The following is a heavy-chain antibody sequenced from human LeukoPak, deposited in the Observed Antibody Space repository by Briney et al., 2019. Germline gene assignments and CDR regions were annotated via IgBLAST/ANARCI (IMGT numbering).Heavy chain of an antibody. J-gene: IGHJ3*02. Sequence: PGGSLRLSCAASGFTFRNHWIHWVRQAPGKGLVWISRIDNDGSDTIYADSVKGRFTISRDNAKNTLYLQMNSLRAEDTAVYYCARGGYHHGFDIWGQGTMVTVSS. V-gene: IGHV3-74*01. CDR3: ARGGYHHGFDI. D-gene: IGHD5-18*01. CDR2: IDNDGSDT. CDR1: GFTFRNHW.